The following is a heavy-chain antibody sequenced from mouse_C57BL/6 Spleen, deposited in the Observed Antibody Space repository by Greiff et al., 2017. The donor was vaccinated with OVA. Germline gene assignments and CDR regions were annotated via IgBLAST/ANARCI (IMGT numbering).Heavy chain of an antibody. CDR1: GFTFSDYY. Sequence: DVHLVESEGGLVQPGSSMKLSCTASGFTFSDYYMAWVRQVPEKGLEWVANINYDGSSTYYLDSLKSRFIISRDNAKNILYLQMSSLKSEDTATYDCAREDCAWFAYWGQGTLVTVSA. CDR3: AREDCAWFAY. J-gene: IGHJ3*01. CDR2: INYDGSST. V-gene: IGHV5-16*01.